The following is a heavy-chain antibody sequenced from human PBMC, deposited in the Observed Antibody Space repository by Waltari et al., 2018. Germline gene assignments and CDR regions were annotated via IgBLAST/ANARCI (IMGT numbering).Heavy chain of an antibody. CDR3: ARDRGRGLYLDT. J-gene: IGHJ5*02. CDR2: VHGSGRT. V-gene: IGHV4-4*02. CDR1: GDSVSSSYL. D-gene: IGHD2-15*01. Sequence: QLQLQESGPGLVKPSGPVSLSCAVSGDSVSSSYLWNWVRQSPQRGLEWIGQVHGSGRTNYNPSFASRVTVSLDTSKNLFSLKVTSATAADTVVYYCARDRGRGLYLDTWGPGTLVTVSP.